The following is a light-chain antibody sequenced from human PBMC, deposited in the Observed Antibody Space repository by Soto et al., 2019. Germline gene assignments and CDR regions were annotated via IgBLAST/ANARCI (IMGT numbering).Light chain of an antibody. V-gene: IGKV1-39*01. CDR3: QQNYRATPWT. CDR1: QSISRY. CDR2: AAS. Sequence: DIPMSHSPSSPSASVVYRITITFLASQSISRYLNWYQHKPGKAPKLLINAASSLERGVPSRFSGGGSGTDFTLNISSLQPDDFATYYCQQNYRATPWTFGQGT. J-gene: IGKJ1*01.